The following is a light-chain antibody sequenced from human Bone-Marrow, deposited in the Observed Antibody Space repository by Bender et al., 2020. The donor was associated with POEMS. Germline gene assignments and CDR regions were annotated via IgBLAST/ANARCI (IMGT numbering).Light chain of an antibody. V-gene: IGLV2-14*03. J-gene: IGLJ3*02. CDR1: SSDVGGFDY. Sequence: QSALTQPASVSGSPGQSITISCTGTSSDVGGFDYVSWYQQHPGEAPKLIIHDVSDRPLGVSHRFSGSKSGNTASLAITGLQSDDEAIYFCVAWDASLNGWVFGGGTKLTVL. CDR2: DVS. CDR3: VAWDASLNGWV.